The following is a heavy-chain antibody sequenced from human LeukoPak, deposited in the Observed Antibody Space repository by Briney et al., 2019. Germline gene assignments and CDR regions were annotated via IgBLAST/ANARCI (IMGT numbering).Heavy chain of an antibody. CDR1: GLTFSNCW. D-gene: IGHD4-23*01. CDR3: AAERRGTSYYDGKEAFDH. CDR2: INEHGTVK. Sequence: EGSLKLSCVVSGLTFSNCWMSWVRQTPGRGLEWVANINEHGTVKHYVDSVKGRFTITRDNAKNSLFLQISSLRAEDTAVYFCAAERRGTSYYDGKEAFDHWGQGTPVAVSS. J-gene: IGHJ4*02. V-gene: IGHV3-7*01.